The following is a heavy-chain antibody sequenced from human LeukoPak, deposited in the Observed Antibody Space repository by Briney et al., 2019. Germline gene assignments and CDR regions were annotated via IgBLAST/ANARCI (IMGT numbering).Heavy chain of an antibody. Sequence: PGRSLRLSCAASGFTFSNAWMNWVRQAPGKGLEWVGRIKSKTDGGTTDYAAPVKGRFTISRDDSKNTLYLQMNSLKTEDTAVYYCSTTYYYDSSALDYWGQGTLVTVSS. CDR3: STTYYYDSSALDY. CDR1: GFTFSNAW. CDR2: IKSKTDGGTT. J-gene: IGHJ4*02. D-gene: IGHD3-22*01. V-gene: IGHV3-15*07.